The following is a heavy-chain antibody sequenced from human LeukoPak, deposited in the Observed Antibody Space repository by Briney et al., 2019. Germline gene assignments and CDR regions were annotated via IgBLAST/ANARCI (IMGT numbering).Heavy chain of an antibody. V-gene: IGHV1-69*13. CDR1: GGTFSSYA. CDR2: IIPIFGTA. CDR3: ARSFDRRYYDFWSGYHYFDY. J-gene: IGHJ4*02. Sequence: VASVKVSCKASGGTFSSYAISWVRQAPGQGLEWMGGIIPIFGTANYAQKFQGRVTITADESTSTAYMELSSLRSEDTVVYYCARSFDRRYYDFWSGYHYFDYRGQGTLVTVSS. D-gene: IGHD3-3*01.